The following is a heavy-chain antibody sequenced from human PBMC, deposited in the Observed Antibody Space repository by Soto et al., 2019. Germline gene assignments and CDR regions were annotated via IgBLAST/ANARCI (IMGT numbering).Heavy chain of an antibody. Sequence: ASVKVSCKASGYTFTGYYMHWVRQAPGQGLEWMGWINPNSGGTNYAQKFQGRVTMTRDTSISTAYMELSRLRSDDTAVYYCARIPYYDFWSWVYFDYWGQRTLVTVSS. D-gene: IGHD3-3*01. J-gene: IGHJ4*02. CDR3: ARIPYYDFWSWVYFDY. CDR2: INPNSGGT. CDR1: GYTFTGYY. V-gene: IGHV1-2*02.